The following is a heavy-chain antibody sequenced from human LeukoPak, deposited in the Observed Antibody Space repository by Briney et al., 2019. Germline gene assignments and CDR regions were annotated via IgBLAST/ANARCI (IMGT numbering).Heavy chain of an antibody. CDR2: IIPIFGTA. CDR3: ARDRVSSGWVDAFDI. J-gene: IGHJ3*02. V-gene: IGHV1-69*05. Sequence: EASVKVSCKASGGTFSSYAISWVRQAPGQGLEWMGGIIPIFGTANYAQKFQGRVTITTDESTNTAYMELSSLRSEDTAVYYCARDRVSSGWVDAFDIWGQGTMVTVSS. D-gene: IGHD6-19*01. CDR1: GGTFSSYA.